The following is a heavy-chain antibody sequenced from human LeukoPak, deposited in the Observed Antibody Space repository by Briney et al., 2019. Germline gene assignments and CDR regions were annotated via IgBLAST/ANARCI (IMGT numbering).Heavy chain of an antibody. CDR1: GFTFSTYW. CDR2: IKVDGSET. V-gene: IGHV3-7*01. D-gene: IGHD6-13*01. J-gene: IGHJ4*02. Sequence: GGSLRLSCAASGFTFSTYWMSWVRQAPGKGLEWVANIKVDGSETYYVDSVKGRFTISRDNAKNSLYLQMNSLRAEDTAVYYCARDFSSSWPYYFDYWGRGTLVTVSS. CDR3: ARDFSSSWPYYFDY.